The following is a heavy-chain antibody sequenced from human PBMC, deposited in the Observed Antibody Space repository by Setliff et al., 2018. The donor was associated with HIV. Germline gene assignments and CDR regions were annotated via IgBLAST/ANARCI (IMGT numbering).Heavy chain of an antibody. Sequence: PGGSLRLSCAASGFTVSRNYMSWVRQAPGKGLEWVSVIYSGGSTYYADSVKGRFTISRDNSKNTLYLQMNSLRAEDTAVYYCARAYYGYCSGGSCYSGPPDYWGQGTLVTSPQ. CDR3: ARAYYGYCSGGSCYSGPPDY. CDR2: IYSGGST. CDR1: GFTVSRNY. D-gene: IGHD2-15*01. J-gene: IGHJ4*02. V-gene: IGHV3-53*01.